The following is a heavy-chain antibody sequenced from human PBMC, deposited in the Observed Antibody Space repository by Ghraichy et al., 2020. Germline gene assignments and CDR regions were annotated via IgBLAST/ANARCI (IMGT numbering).Heavy chain of an antibody. CDR1: GGSFSGYY. D-gene: IGHD4-17*01. Sequence: SETLSLTCAVYGGSFSGYYWSWIRQPPGKGLEWIGEINHSGSTNYNPSLKSRVTISVDTSKNQFSLKLSSVTAADTAVYYCARVQVTKGPRGNYGMDVWGQGTTVTVSS. V-gene: IGHV4-34*01. J-gene: IGHJ6*02. CDR2: INHSGST. CDR3: ARVQVTKGPRGNYGMDV.